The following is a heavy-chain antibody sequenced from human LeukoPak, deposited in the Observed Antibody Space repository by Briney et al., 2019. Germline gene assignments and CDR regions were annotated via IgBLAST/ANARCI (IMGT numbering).Heavy chain of an antibody. D-gene: IGHD1-26*01. CDR1: GFTSSSYR. Sequence: GGSLRLSCAASGFTSSSYRMSWVRQAPGKGLEWVANIKQDGSGKYYVDSVKGRFTISRDNDKNSLYLQMNSLRAEDTAVYYCAREGLVGATTPAFDIWGQGTMVTVSS. V-gene: IGHV3-7*01. J-gene: IGHJ3*02. CDR2: IKQDGSGK. CDR3: AREGLVGATTPAFDI.